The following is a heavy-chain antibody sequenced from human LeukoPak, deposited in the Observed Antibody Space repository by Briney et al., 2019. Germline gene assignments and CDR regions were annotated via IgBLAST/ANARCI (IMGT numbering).Heavy chain of an antibody. CDR3: ARDDTVTTWNDAFDI. CDR1: GFTFSSYA. J-gene: IGHJ3*02. D-gene: IGHD4-17*01. V-gene: IGHV3-23*01. Sequence: GGSLRLSCAASGFTFSSYAMSWVRQAPGKGLEWVSGISGSGSSTYSADSVQGRFTISRDNSKNTLYLLMHSLRAEDTAVYYCARDDTVTTWNDAFDIWGQGTMVTVSS. CDR2: ISGSGSST.